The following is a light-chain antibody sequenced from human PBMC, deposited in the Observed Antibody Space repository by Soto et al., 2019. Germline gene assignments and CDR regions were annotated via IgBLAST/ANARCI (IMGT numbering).Light chain of an antibody. J-gene: IGLJ2*01. CDR2: DVS. Sequence: QSVLTQPASVSGSPGQSITISCTGTSSDIGGYNYVSWYQQHAGRAPKLVINDVSSRPSGISNRFSGSKSGNTASLTISGLQAEDEANYYCSSYTINSTIVFGGGTKLTVL. CDR1: SSDIGGYNY. CDR3: SSYTINSTIV. V-gene: IGLV2-14*03.